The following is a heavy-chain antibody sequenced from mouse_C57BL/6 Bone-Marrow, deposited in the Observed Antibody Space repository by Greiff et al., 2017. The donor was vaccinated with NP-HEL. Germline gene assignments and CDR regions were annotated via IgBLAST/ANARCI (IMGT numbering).Heavy chain of an antibody. CDR3: ARHARLGSWYFDV. Sequence: EVKLMESGGGLVQPGGSLKLSCAASGFTFSDYYMYWVRQTPEKRLEWVAYISNGGGSTYYPDTVKGRFTISRDNAKNTLYLQMSRLKSEDTAMYYCARHARLGSWYFDVWGTGTTVTVSS. CDR1: GFTFSDYY. D-gene: IGHD4-1*01. CDR2: ISNGGGST. J-gene: IGHJ1*03. V-gene: IGHV5-12*01.